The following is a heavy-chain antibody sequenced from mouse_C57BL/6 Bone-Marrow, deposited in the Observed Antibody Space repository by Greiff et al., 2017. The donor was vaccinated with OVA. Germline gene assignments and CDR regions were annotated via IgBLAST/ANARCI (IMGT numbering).Heavy chain of an antibody. Sequence: EVKLMESGEGLVKPGGSLKLSCAASGFTFSSYAMSWVRQTPEKRLEWVAYISSGGDYIYYADTVKGRFTISRDNARNTLYLQMSSLKSEDTAMYYCTREHYYGSSYGWYFDVWGTGTTVTVSS. CDR2: ISSGGDYI. CDR1: GFTFSSYA. J-gene: IGHJ1*03. V-gene: IGHV5-9-1*02. CDR3: TREHYYGSSYGWYFDV. D-gene: IGHD1-1*01.